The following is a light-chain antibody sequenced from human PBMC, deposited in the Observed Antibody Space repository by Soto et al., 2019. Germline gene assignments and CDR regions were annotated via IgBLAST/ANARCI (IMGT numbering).Light chain of an antibody. CDR1: QSVGSS. CDR3: QQYNDWWT. Sequence: EIVLTQSPGTLSLSPGDRATLSCRASQSVGSSLAWYQQKPGQSPRLLIFGASSRATVIPDRFSGSGSGTEFTLTISSLQSEDFAVYYCQQYNDWWTFGQGTKADIK. V-gene: IGKV3D-15*01. CDR2: GAS. J-gene: IGKJ1*01.